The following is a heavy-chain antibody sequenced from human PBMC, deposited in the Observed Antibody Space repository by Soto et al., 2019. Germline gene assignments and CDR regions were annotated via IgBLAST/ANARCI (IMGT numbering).Heavy chain of an antibody. CDR3: ARLRIATNNYKWFDP. V-gene: IGHV4-31*03. D-gene: IGHD2-21*01. J-gene: IGHJ5*02. Sequence: SETLSLTCSVSGAALNSGNYCWSWIRQVPGKGLEWIGHIYVTGAVDYNPSLRDRITISRDTSERQFSLNLRLVTAADTAVYYCARLRIATNNYKWFDPWGQSTLVTVSS. CDR1: GAALNSGNYC. CDR2: IYVTGAV.